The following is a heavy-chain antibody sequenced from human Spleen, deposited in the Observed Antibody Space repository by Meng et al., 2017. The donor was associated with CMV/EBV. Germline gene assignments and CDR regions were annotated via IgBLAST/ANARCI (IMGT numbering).Heavy chain of an antibody. J-gene: IGHJ1*01. CDR2: ISGSGRNT. V-gene: IGHV3-23*01. CDR1: GFTFGSYV. Sequence: SGFTFGSYVMSWVRQAPGKGLEWVSTISGSGRNTYYADSVKGRFTISRDNSKNTLFLQMNSLRAEDTAVFYCAKDLGSYSFAEYFQHWGQGTLVTVSS. D-gene: IGHD3-16*02. CDR3: AKDLGSYSFAEYFQH.